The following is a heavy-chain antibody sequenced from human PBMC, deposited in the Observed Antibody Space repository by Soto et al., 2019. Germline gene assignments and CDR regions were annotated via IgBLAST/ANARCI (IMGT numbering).Heavy chain of an antibody. CDR3: ARGQRFSDWFDP. Sequence: KASETLSLTCSFSCGTIIGYYWTWIRQPAGKGLEWIGRIYSSGNTKYNPSLQSRVTMSLDTSNNQFSLRRTSVTAADTAVYYCARGQRFSDWFDPWGQGTLVTVSS. J-gene: IGHJ5*02. CDR1: CGTIIGYY. D-gene: IGHD3-3*01. CDR2: IYSSGNT. V-gene: IGHV4-4*07.